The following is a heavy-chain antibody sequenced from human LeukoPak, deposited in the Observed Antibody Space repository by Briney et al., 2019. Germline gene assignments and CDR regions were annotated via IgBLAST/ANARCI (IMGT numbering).Heavy chain of an antibody. J-gene: IGHJ4*02. V-gene: IGHV1-18*01. D-gene: IGHD1-1*01. CDR3: ARDWKGEAPTGHYFDY. CDR1: GYTFTTYG. Sequence: ASVKVSCKASGYTFTTYGISWVRQAPGQGLEWMGWINAYNGNTNYAQKFQGRVTMTTDTSTSTAYMELRSLRSDDTAVYYCARDWKGEAPTGHYFDYWGQGTLVTVSS. CDR2: INAYNGNT.